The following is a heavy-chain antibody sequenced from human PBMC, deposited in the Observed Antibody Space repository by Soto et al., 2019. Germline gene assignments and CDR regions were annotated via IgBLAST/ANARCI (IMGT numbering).Heavy chain of an antibody. CDR2: MNPNSGNT. CDR1: GYTFTSYD. V-gene: IGHV1-8*01. CDR3: ARVPRRYYDFWSGYSRPLTYYYYYYMDV. J-gene: IGHJ6*03. Sequence: ASVKVSCKASGYTFTSYDINWVRQATGQGLEWMGWMNPNSGNTGYAQKFQGRVTMTRNTSISTAYMELSSLRSEDTAVYYCARVPRRYYDFWSGYSRPLTYYYYYYMDVWGKGTTVTVSS. D-gene: IGHD3-3*01.